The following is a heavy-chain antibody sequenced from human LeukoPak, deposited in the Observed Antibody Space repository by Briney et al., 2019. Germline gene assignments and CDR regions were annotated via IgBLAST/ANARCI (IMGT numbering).Heavy chain of an antibody. CDR3: ARVTVAGIVWAQNAFDI. CDR1: GGSISSSSYY. D-gene: IGHD6-19*01. CDR2: IYYSGST. J-gene: IGHJ3*02. Sequence: PSETLSLTCTVSGGSISSSSYYWGWIRRPPGKGLEWIGSIYYSGSTYYNPSLKSRVTISVDTSKNQFSLKLSSVTAADTAVYYCARVTVAGIVWAQNAFDIWGQGTMVTVSS. V-gene: IGHV4-39*07.